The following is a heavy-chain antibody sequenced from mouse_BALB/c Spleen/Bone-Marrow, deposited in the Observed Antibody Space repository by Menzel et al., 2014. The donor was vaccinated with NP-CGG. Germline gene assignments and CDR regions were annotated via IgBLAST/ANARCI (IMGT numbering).Heavy chain of an antibody. D-gene: IGHD1-2*01. V-gene: IGHV14-3*02. CDR2: IDPANGNT. J-gene: IGHJ4*01. CDR3: ASATTATFYAMDY. Sequence: VQLQQSGAELVKPGASVKLSCTVSGFNIRETYMHWVKQRPEQGLEWNGRIDPANGNTKYDPKFQGKATITADTSSNTAYLQLSSLTSEDTAVYYCASATTATFYAMDYWGQGTSVTVSS. CDR1: GFNIRETY.